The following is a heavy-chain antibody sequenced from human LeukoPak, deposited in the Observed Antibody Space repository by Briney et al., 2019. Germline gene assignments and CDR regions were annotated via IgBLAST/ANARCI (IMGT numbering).Heavy chain of an antibody. CDR3: ARSPYRLGPFDC. Sequence: GGSLRLSCGPSGFTFSSYSMNWVRQAPGKGLEWVSSISSSNSYIHYADSVKGRFIISRDNAKNSLYLQMSSLRAEDTAVYYCARSPYRLGPFDCWGQGTLVTVSS. J-gene: IGHJ4*02. CDR1: GFTFSSYS. D-gene: IGHD7-27*01. CDR2: ISSSNSYI. V-gene: IGHV3-21*01.